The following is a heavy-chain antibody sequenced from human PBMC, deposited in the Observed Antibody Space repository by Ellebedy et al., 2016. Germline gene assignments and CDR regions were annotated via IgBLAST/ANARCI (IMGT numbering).Heavy chain of an antibody. CDR2: ITGSGDST. V-gene: IGHV3-23*01. J-gene: IGHJ4*02. Sequence: GESLKISXVDYGFTFSNYAMNWVRQAPGKGLEWVSAITGSGDSTYYADSVKGRFTISRDNSKNSLSLQMNSLRAEDTAVYYCAKGARIAVALFDYWGQGTLVTVSS. D-gene: IGHD6-19*01. CDR3: AKGARIAVALFDY. CDR1: GFTFSNYA.